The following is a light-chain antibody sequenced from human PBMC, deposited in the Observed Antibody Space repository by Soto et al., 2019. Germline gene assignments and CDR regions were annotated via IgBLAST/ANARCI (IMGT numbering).Light chain of an antibody. CDR2: EVI. V-gene: IGLV2-14*01. CDR3: SAYTSSSTLV. Sequence: QSALTQPASVSGSPGQSITISCTGTSSDIGFYDYVSWYQQHPGKAPKLIIYEVINRPSGVSNRFSGSKSGNTASLTISGLQAEDEADYSFSAYTSSSTLVFGGGTKLTVL. CDR1: SSDIGFYDY. J-gene: IGLJ3*02.